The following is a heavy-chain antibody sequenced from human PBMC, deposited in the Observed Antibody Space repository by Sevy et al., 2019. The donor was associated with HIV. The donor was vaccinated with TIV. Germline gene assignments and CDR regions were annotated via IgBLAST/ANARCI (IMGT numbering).Heavy chain of an antibody. Sequence: ASVKVSCKASGGTFSSYAISWVRQAPGQGLEWMGGIIPIFGTANYAQKFQGRVTITADKSTSTAYMELSSLRSEDTAVYYCASASLSAGSINWFDPWGQGTLVTVSS. V-gene: IGHV1-69*06. CDR1: GGTFSSYA. CDR3: ASASLSAGSINWFDP. J-gene: IGHJ5*02. D-gene: IGHD2-15*01. CDR2: IIPIFGTA.